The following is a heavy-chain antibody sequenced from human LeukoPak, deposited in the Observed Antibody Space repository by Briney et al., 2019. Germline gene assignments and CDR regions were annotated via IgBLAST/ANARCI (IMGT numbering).Heavy chain of an antibody. D-gene: IGHD2-21*02. J-gene: IGHJ4*02. CDR3: AKGADCGGDCWYFDY. V-gene: IGHV3-74*01. CDR1: GFTFSSFW. Sequence: PGGSLRLSCAASGFTFSSFWMHWVRQAPGKGLEWVSSIKGDGSSTNYADSVKGRFTISRDNAKNTLYLQMNSLRAEDTAVYYCAKGADCGGDCWYFDYWGQGTLVTVSS. CDR2: IKGDGSST.